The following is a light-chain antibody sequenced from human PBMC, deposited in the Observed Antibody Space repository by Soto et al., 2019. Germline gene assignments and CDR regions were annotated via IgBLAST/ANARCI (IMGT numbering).Light chain of an antibody. Sequence: DIQMTQSPSTLSASLGDTVTITCRASQTIIGWLAWYQQRPGKAPNLLIFDASTLESGVPSRFSGSGSGTTFTLTISSLQSDDFATYYCLQYNGYYRTFGQGTKVDI. J-gene: IGKJ1*01. CDR1: QTIIGW. CDR3: LQYNGYYRT. CDR2: DAS. V-gene: IGKV1-5*01.